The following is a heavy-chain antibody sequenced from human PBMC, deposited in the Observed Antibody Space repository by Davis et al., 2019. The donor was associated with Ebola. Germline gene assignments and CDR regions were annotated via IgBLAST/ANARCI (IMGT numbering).Heavy chain of an antibody. D-gene: IGHD2-2*01. Sequence: MPSETLSLTCTVSGGSISTTSYYWSWIRQPPGKGLEWIGYIYYSGSTYYNPSLKSRVTISVDTSKNQFSLKLSSVTAADTAVYYCARDSGGYCSSTSCYYYGMDVWGQGTTVTVSS. CDR2: IYYSGST. J-gene: IGHJ6*02. V-gene: IGHV4-30-4*01. CDR3: ARDSGGYCSSTSCYYYGMDV. CDR1: GGSISTTSYY.